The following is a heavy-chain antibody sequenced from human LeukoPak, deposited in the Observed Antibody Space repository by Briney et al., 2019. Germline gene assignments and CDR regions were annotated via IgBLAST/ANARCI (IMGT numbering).Heavy chain of an antibody. CDR1: GFTFSSYS. Sequence: GGSLRLSCATSGFTFSSYSMNWVRQAPGKGLEWVSAISGSGGSTYYADSVKGRFTISRDNSKNTLYLQMNSLRAEDTAVYYCAKEVNCPLVVVPAAREDWFDPWGQGTLVTVSS. CDR2: ISGSGGST. CDR3: AKEVNCPLVVVPAAREDWFDP. D-gene: IGHD2-2*01. V-gene: IGHV3-23*01. J-gene: IGHJ5*02.